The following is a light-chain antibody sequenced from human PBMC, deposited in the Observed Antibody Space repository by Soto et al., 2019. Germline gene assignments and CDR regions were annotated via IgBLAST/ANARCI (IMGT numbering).Light chain of an antibody. CDR1: QSITSKF. Sequence: EIVLTQSPGTLSLSPGERATLSCRASQSITSKFVAWYQQRPGQPPRLLIYAASTRATGIPDRFNGSGSETDFTLTISRLEPEDFAVYYSQQYGGSTTLAFGGGTKVEI. CDR3: QQYGGSTTLA. J-gene: IGKJ4*01. CDR2: AAS. V-gene: IGKV3-20*01.